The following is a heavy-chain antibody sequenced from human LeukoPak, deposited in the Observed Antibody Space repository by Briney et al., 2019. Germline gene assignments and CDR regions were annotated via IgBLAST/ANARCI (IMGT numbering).Heavy chain of an antibody. CDR3: ARHRGYYSDYYYYYMDV. D-gene: IGHD3-22*01. J-gene: IGHJ6*03. V-gene: IGHV4-61*02. Sequence: SETLSLTCTVSGGSISSGSYYWSWIRQPAGKGLEWIGRIYTSGSTNYNPSLKSRVTISVDTSKNQFSLKLSSVTAADTAVYYCARHRGYYSDYYYYYMDVWGKGTTVTVSS. CDR2: IYTSGST. CDR1: GGSISSGSYY.